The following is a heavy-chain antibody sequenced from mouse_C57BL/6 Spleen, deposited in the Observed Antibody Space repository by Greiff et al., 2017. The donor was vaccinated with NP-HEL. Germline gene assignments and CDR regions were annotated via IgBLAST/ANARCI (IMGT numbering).Heavy chain of an antibody. D-gene: IGHD4-1*01. V-gene: IGHV1-63*01. CDR1: GYTFTNYW. CDR2: IYPGGGYT. CDR3: ARQAELANFDY. Sequence: QVQLQQSGAELVRPGTSVKMSCKASGYTFTNYWIGWAKQRPGHGLEWIGDIYPGGGYTNYNEKFKGKATLTVDTSSSTAYMQLSSLTSEDSAVYYCARQAELANFDYWGQGTTLTVSS. J-gene: IGHJ2*01.